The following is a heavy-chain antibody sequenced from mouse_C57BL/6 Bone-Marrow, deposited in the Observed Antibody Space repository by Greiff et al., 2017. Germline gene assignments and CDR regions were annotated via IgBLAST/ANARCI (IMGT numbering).Heavy chain of an antibody. D-gene: IGHD4-1*01. J-gene: IGHJ3*01. CDR3: ASWDWFAY. V-gene: IGHV1-50*01. CDR1: GYTFTSYW. Sequence: QVQLQQPGAELVKPGASVKLSCKASGYTFTSYWMQWVKQRPGQGLEWIGEIDPSDSYTNYNQKFKGQATLTVDTSANTAYMQLSMLTSEDSAVYYCASWDWFAYWGQGTLVTVSA. CDR2: IDPSDSYT.